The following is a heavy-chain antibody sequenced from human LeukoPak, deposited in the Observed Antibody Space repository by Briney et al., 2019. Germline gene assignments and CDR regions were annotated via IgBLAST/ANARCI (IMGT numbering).Heavy chain of an antibody. CDR2: INPNSGGT. CDR3: ALRFSLSPPRFDP. Sequence: GASVKVSCKASGYTFTGYYMHWVRQAPGQGLEWMGWINPNSGGTDYAQKFQGRVTMTRDTSISTAYMELSRLRSDDTAVYYCALRFSLSPPRFDPWGQGTLVTVSS. J-gene: IGHJ5*02. V-gene: IGHV1-2*02. D-gene: IGHD3-16*01. CDR1: GYTFTGYY.